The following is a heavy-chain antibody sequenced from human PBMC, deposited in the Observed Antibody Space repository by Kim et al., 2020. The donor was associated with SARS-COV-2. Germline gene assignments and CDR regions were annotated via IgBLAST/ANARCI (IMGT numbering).Heavy chain of an antibody. CDR3: ARDRRYGILTGHLEAWTLGY. Sequence: GGSLRLSCAASGFTFSDYYLSWIRQAPGKGLEWVSYISNSGSTIYYADSVKGRFTISRDNAKKSLYLQMDSLRAEDTAVYYCARDRRYGILTGHLEAWTLGYWGQGTLGTVSS. CDR2: ISNSGSTI. J-gene: IGHJ4*02. CDR1: GFTFSDYY. D-gene: IGHD3-9*01. V-gene: IGHV3-11*01.